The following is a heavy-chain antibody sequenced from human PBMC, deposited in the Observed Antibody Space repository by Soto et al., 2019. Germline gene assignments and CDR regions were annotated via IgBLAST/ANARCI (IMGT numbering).Heavy chain of an antibody. Sequence: QVQLVESGGGLVKPGGSLRLSCAASGFTFSDYYMSWIRQAPGKGLEWVSYISSSGSTIYYADSVKGRVTISRDNAKNSLYLQRNSLGAEDTAVYYWAGDVAARLRGYYYGMDVWGQGTTVTVSS. D-gene: IGHD6-6*01. CDR1: GFTFSDYY. J-gene: IGHJ6*02. CDR3: AGDVAARLRGYYYGMDV. V-gene: IGHV3-11*01. CDR2: ISSSGSTI.